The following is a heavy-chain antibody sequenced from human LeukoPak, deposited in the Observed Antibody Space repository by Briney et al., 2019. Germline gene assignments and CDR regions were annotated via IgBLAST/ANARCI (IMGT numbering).Heavy chain of an antibody. Sequence: GASVKVSCKASGYTFTSYDINWVRQATGQGLEWMGWMNPISGNTGYAQKFQGRVTMTRNTSISTAYMELSSLRSEDTAVYYCARGFDYSNYFDPWGQGTLVTVSS. V-gene: IGHV1-8*01. J-gene: IGHJ5*02. CDR1: GYTFTSYD. CDR3: ARGFDYSNYFDP. CDR2: MNPISGNT. D-gene: IGHD4-11*01.